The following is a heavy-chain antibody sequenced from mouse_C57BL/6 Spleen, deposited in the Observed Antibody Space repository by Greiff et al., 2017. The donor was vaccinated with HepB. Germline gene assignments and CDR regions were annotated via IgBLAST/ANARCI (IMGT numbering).Heavy chain of an antibody. Sequence: EVQLVESGGGLVKPGGSLKLSCAASGFTFSDYGMHWVRQAPEKGLEWVAYISSGSSTIYYADTVKGRFTISRDNAKNTLFLQMTSLRSEDTAMYYCARRNIYDGYPYFDYWGQGTTLTVSS. CDR2: ISSGSSTI. J-gene: IGHJ2*01. V-gene: IGHV5-17*01. D-gene: IGHD2-3*01. CDR1: GFTFSDYG. CDR3: ARRNIYDGYPYFDY.